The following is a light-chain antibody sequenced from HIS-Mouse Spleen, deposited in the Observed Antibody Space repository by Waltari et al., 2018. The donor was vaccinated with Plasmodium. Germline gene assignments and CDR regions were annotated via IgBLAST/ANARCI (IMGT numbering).Light chain of an antibody. J-gene: IGLJ1*01. V-gene: IGLV2-23*01. Sequence: QSALTQPASVSGSPGQSITISCPGTSSDVGRYNLVSWYHQHPGKAPKLMIYEGSKRPSGVSNRFSGSKSGNTASLTISGLQAEDEADYYCCSYAGSSTYVFGTGTKVTVL. CDR1: SSDVGRYNL. CDR3: CSYAGSSTYV. CDR2: EGS.